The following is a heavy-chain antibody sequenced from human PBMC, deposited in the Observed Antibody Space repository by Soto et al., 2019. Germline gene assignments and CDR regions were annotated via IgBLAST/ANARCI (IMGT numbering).Heavy chain of an antibody. V-gene: IGHV2-5*02. CDR1: GFSLSTSREG. Sequence: QITLKESGPTLVKPTQTLTLTCSFSGFSLSTSREGVGWIRQPPGKALEWLAVIYWDNDKRYSPSLNNRLTTTKDTTKNQVILTMTNMDPVDTATFYCARVVITYAGVSDIDAFTVWGQVTMVTVSS. CDR3: ARVVITYAGVSDIDAFTV. D-gene: IGHD3-16*01. CDR2: IYWDNDK. J-gene: IGHJ3*01.